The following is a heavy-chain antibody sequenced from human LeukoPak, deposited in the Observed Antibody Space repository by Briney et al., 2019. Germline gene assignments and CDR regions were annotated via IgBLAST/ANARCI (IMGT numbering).Heavy chain of an antibody. CDR3: ARGPGGGSGSYYVGDY. V-gene: IGHV3-74*01. Sequence: PGGSLRLSCAASGFTFSSHWMHWVRQAPGKGLVWVSRINGDGSSTSYADSVKGRFTISRDNAKNTMYLQMNSLRAEDTAVYFCARGPGGGSGSYYVGDYWDQGTLVTVSS. CDR2: INGDGSST. D-gene: IGHD3-22*01. CDR1: GFTFSSHW. J-gene: IGHJ4*02.